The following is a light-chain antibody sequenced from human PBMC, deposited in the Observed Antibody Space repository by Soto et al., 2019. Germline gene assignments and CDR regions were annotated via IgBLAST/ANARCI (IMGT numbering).Light chain of an antibody. CDR3: YSYAGDYTYV. V-gene: IGLV2-11*01. Sequence: QSALTQPSSVSGSPGQSVTISCTGTSSDVGDYNYVSWYQQHPGKAPKLMIYDVSKRPSGVPDRFSGSKSGNTASLTISGLQAEDEADYYCYSYAGDYTYVFGTGTKVTVL. CDR2: DVS. CDR1: SSDVGDYNY. J-gene: IGLJ1*01.